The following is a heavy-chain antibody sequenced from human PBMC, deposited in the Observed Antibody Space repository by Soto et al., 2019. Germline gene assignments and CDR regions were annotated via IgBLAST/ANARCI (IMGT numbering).Heavy chain of an antibody. J-gene: IGHJ6*02. V-gene: IGHV4-59*01. CDR3: ARDLGVVAASYYYYGMDV. Sequence: PSETLSLTCTVSGGSISSYYWSWIRQPPGKGLEWIGYIYYSGSTNYNPSLKSRVTISVDTSKNQFSLKLSSVTAADTAVYYCARDLGVVAASYYYYGMDVWGQGTTVTV. CDR1: GGSISSYY. CDR2: IYYSGST. D-gene: IGHD2-15*01.